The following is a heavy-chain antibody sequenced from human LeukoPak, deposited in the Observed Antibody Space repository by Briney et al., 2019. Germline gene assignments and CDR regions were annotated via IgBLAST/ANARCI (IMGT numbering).Heavy chain of an antibody. J-gene: IGHJ4*02. CDR3: AREGNDILTGYFDY. V-gene: IGHV4-39*07. D-gene: IGHD3-9*01. Sequence: SETLSLTCTVSGGSISSSSYYWGWIRQPPGEGLEWIGSIYYSGSTYYNPSLKSRVTISVDTSKNQFSLKLSSVTAADTAVYYCAREGNDILTGYFDYWGQGTLVTVSS. CDR1: GGSISSSSYY. CDR2: IYYSGST.